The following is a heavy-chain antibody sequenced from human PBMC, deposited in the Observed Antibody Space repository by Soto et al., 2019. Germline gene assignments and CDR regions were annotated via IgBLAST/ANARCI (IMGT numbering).Heavy chain of an antibody. V-gene: IGHV1-8*01. CDR1: GYTFTSYD. D-gene: IGHD4-17*01. J-gene: IGHJ6*03. CDR3: ARTYGDYYYYYMDV. Sequence: ASVKVSCKASGYTFTSYDINWARQATGQGLEWMGWMNPNSGNTGYAQKLQGRVTMTRNTSISTAYMELSSLRSEDTAVYYCARTYGDYYYYYMDVWGKGTTVTVSS. CDR2: MNPNSGNT.